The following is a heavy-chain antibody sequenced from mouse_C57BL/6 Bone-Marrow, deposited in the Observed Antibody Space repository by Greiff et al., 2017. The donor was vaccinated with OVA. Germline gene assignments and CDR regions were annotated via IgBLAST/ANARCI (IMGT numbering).Heavy chain of an antibody. CDR3: TGDDYDGFAY. CDR1: GFTFSNYW. J-gene: IGHJ3*01. Sequence: EVKLVESGGGLVQPGGSMKLSCVASGFTFSNYWMNWVRQSPEKGLEWVAQIRLKSDNYATHYAESVKGRFTISRDDSKSSVYLQMNNLRAEDTGIYHCTGDDYDGFAYWGQGTLVTVSA. V-gene: IGHV6-3*01. CDR2: IRLKSDNYAT. D-gene: IGHD2-4*01.